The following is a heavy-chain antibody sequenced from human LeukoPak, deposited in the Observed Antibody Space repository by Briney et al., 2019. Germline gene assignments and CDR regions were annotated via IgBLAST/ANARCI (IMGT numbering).Heavy chain of an antibody. Sequence: SETLSLTCTVSGCSVSDYYWSWIRQSPGKGLEWIGYIYYTETSYNPSLKSRVTISADTSKNQFSLKLYSVTAADTAVYYCARDGLWIQNAFDIWGQGTMVTVSS. CDR2: IYYTET. V-gene: IGHV4-59*02. CDR3: ARDGLWIQNAFDI. D-gene: IGHD5-18*01. J-gene: IGHJ3*02. CDR1: GCSVSDYY.